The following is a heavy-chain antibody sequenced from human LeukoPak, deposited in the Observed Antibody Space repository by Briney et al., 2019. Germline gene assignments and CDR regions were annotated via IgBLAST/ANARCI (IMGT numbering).Heavy chain of an antibody. J-gene: IGHJ4*02. D-gene: IGHD1-26*01. CDR3: ARDSSGSYETYYFDY. CDR1: GYTFTKYD. V-gene: IGHV1-18*01. Sequence: ASVKVSCKASGYTFTKYDIHWVRQAPGQRLEWMGWISPYIGNTYYSQKLQGRVTMTTDTSTTTAYMELSSLRSEDTAVYYCARDSSGSYETYYFDYWGQGTLVTVSS. CDR2: ISPYIGNT.